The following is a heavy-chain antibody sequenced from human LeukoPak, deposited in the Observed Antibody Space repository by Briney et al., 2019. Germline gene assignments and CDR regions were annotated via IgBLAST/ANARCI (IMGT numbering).Heavy chain of an antibody. Sequence: GGSLRLSCEASGFTFSSYSMNWVRQAPGKGLEWVSSISSSSSYIYYADSVKGRFTISRDNAKNSLYLQMNSLRAEDTAVYYCASYLSSGWYEDYWGQGTLVTVSS. CDR3: ASYLSSGWYEDY. CDR2: ISSSSSYI. J-gene: IGHJ4*02. D-gene: IGHD6-19*01. CDR1: GFTFSSYS. V-gene: IGHV3-21*01.